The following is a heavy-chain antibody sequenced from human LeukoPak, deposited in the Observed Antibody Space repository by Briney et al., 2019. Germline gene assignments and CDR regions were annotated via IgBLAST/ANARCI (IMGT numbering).Heavy chain of an antibody. CDR3: AREEGLAYCGGDCYSGDY. J-gene: IGHJ4*02. CDR1: GFTFSSYS. V-gene: IGHV3-48*01. D-gene: IGHD2-21*02. CDR2: ISSSSSTI. Sequence: GGSLRLSCAASGFTFSSYSMNWVRQAPGKGLEWVSYISSSSSTIYYADSVKGRFTISRDNAKNSLYLQMNSLRAEDTAVYYCAREEGLAYCGGDCYSGDYWGQGTLVTVSS.